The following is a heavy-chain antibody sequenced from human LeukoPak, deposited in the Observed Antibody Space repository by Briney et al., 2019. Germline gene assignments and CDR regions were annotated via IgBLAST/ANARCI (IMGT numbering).Heavy chain of an antibody. V-gene: IGHV1-18*01. J-gene: IGHJ4*02. CDR3: ARGSVAVAGNVDY. D-gene: IGHD6-19*01. CDR2: ISGYNGNT. CDR1: GYAFSTYG. Sequence: ASVKVSCKASGYAFSTYGLTWVRQAPGQGLEWMVWISGYNGNTNYAQKFQGRVTMTTDTSTSTAYMELRSLISDDTAVYYCARGSVAVAGNVDYWGQGTLVTVSS.